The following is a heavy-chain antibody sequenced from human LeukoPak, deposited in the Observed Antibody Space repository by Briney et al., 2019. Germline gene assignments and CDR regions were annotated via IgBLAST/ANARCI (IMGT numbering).Heavy chain of an antibody. J-gene: IGHJ4*02. CDR2: IWYDGSNK. V-gene: IGHV3-33*06. CDR1: GFTFSSYG. CDR3: AKERVYSSGWYDY. Sequence: GGSLRLSCAASGFTFSSYGMHWVRQAPGKGLEWVAVIWYDGSNKYYADSVKGRFTISRDNSKNTLYLQMNSLRAEDTAVYYCAKERVYSSGWYDYWGQGTLVTVSS. D-gene: IGHD6-19*01.